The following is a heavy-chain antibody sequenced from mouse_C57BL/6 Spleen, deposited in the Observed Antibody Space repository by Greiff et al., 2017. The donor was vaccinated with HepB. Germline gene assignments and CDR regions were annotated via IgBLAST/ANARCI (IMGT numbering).Heavy chain of an antibody. J-gene: IGHJ1*03. CDR2: ISSGGDYI. CDR1: GFTFSSYA. CDR3: TRLGYSNSYWYFDV. Sequence: EVHLVESGEGLVKPGGSLKLSCAASGFTFSSYAMSWVRQTPEKRLEWVAYISSGGDYIYYADTVKGRFTISRDNARNTLYLQMSSLKSEDTAMYYCTRLGYSNSYWYFDVWGTGTTVTVSS. D-gene: IGHD2-5*01. V-gene: IGHV5-9-1*02.